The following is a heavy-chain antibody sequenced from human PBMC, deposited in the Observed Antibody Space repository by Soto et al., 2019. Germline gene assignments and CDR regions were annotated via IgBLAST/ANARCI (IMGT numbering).Heavy chain of an antibody. D-gene: IGHD3-22*01. J-gene: IGHJ4*02. CDR2: ISGSGGNT. CDR3: ARAYYYDTSGFWGFDY. CDR1: GLTSSTYA. Sequence: GGSLRLSCAASGLTSSTYAMSWVRQAPGKGLEWVSGISGSGGNTYYADSVKGRFTISRDNAKNTLYLQMNSLRAEDTAVYYCARAYYYDTSGFWGFDYWGQGTLVTVS. V-gene: IGHV3-23*01.